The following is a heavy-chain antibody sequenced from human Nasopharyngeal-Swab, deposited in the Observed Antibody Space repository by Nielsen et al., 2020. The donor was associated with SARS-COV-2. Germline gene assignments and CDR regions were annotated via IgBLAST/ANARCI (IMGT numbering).Heavy chain of an antibody. Sequence: WIRQPPGKGLEWIGSIYYSGSTYYNPSLKSRVTISVGTSKNQFSLKLSSVTAADTAVYYYARRVARAPRHEGDYYYGMDVWGQGTTVTVSS. V-gene: IGHV4-39*01. CDR2: IYYSGST. D-gene: IGHD3-16*01. J-gene: IGHJ6*02. CDR3: ARRVARAPRHEGDYYYGMDV.